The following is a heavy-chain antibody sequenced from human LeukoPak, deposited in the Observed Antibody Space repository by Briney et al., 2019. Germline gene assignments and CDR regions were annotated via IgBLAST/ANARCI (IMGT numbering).Heavy chain of an antibody. Sequence: SETLSLTCAVYGGSFSGYYWSWIRQPPGKGLEWIGEINHSGSANYNPSLKSRVTISVDTSKNQFSLKLSSVTAADTAVYYCARGLRASSSWYDYWGQGTLVTVSS. D-gene: IGHD6-13*01. CDR3: ARGLRASSSWYDY. V-gene: IGHV4-34*01. CDR1: GGSFSGYY. J-gene: IGHJ4*02. CDR2: INHSGSA.